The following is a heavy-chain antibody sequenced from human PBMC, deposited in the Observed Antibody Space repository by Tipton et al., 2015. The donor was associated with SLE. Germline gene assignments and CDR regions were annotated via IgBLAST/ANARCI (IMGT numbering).Heavy chain of an antibody. D-gene: IGHD3-3*01. CDR1: GGSISSSDHY. CDR3: AVLAGRPYFESWNGYYPSNWYFDH. J-gene: IGHJ2*01. V-gene: IGHV4-39*07. CDR2: VYYSGTT. Sequence: TLSLTCTVSGGSISSSDHYWAWIRQPPGKGLEWIGNVYYSGTTYYNPSLQSRVTMSEDTSQNQFSLKLASVTAADTAVYYCAVLAGRPYFESWNGYYPSNWYFDHWGRGSLVTVSS.